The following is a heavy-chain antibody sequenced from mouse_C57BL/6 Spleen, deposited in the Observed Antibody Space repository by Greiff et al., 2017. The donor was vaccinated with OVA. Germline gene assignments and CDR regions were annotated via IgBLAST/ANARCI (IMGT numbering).Heavy chain of an antibody. CDR2: ISYDGSN. V-gene: IGHV3-6*01. CDR1: GYSITSGYY. Sequence: EVKLVESGPGLVKPSQSLSLTCSVTGYSITSGYYWNWIRQFPGNKLEWMGYISYDGSNNYNPSLKNRISITRDTSKNQFFLKLNSVTTEDTATYYCARTLPDYFDYWGQGTTLTVSS. J-gene: IGHJ2*01. CDR3: ARTLPDYFDY.